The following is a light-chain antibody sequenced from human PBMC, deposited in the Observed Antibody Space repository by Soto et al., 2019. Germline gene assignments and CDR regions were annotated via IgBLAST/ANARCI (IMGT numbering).Light chain of an antibody. J-gene: IGKJ4*01. V-gene: IGKV3-11*01. CDR2: DAS. CDR1: QSVNSY. CDR3: QQRRNWPLT. Sequence: EIVLTQSPATLSLSPGERATLSCRASQSVNSYLVWYQQKPGQALRLLIYDASNRATGIPARFSGSGSGTDFTLTISSLEPEDFAVYYCQQRRNWPLTFGGGTKVEIK.